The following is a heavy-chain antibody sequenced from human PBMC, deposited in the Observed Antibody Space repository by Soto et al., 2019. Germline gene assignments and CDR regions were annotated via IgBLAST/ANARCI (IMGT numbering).Heavy chain of an antibody. CDR3: AGDSSRIAFDI. CDR1: GYSISSSNW. Sequence: SETLSLTCAVSGYSISSSNWWGWIRQPPGKGLEWIGYIYYSGSTYYNPSLKSRVTMSVDTSRNQFSLKLSSVTAVDTAVYYCAGDSSRIAFDIWGQGTMVTVSS. CDR2: IYYSGST. D-gene: IGHD2-2*01. V-gene: IGHV4-28*03. J-gene: IGHJ3*02.